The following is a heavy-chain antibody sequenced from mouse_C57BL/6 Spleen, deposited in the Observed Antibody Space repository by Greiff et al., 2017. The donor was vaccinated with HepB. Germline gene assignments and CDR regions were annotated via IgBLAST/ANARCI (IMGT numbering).Heavy chain of an antibody. CDR1: GYTFTSYW. CDR2: IHPNSGST. D-gene: IGHD1-1*01. V-gene: IGHV1-64*01. Sequence: VQLQQPGAELVKPGASVKLSCKASGYTFTSYWMHWVKQRPGQGLEWIGMIHPNSGSTNYNEKFKSKATLTVDKSSSTAYMQLSSLTSEDSAVYYCAGYYGSSYPYFDYWGQGTTLTVSS. CDR3: AGYYGSSYPYFDY. J-gene: IGHJ2*01.